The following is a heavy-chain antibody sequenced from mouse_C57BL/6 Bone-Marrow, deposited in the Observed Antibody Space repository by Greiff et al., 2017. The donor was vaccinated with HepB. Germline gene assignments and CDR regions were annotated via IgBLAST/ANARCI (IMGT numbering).Heavy chain of an antibody. V-gene: IGHV1-7*01. Sequence: QVQLKESGAELAKPRASVKLSCKASGYTFTSYWMHWVKQRPGQGLEWIGYINPSSGYTKYNQKFKDKATLTADKSSSTAYMQLSSLTYEDSAVYYCARSALLWLRQGSWFAYWGQGTLVTVSA. J-gene: IGHJ3*01. CDR1: GYTFTSYW. CDR2: INPSSGYT. D-gene: IGHD2-2*01. CDR3: ARSALLWLRQGSWFAY.